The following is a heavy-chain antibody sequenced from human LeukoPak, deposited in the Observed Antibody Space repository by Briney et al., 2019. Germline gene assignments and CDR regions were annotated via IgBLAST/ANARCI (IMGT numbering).Heavy chain of an antibody. CDR2: INPNSGGT. D-gene: IGHD3-22*01. CDR1: GYTFTGYY. CDR3: ARDPYYDSSGYVGDELDY. J-gene: IGHJ4*02. V-gene: IGHV1-2*06. Sequence: GASVKVSCKASGYTFTGYYMHWVRQAPGQGLEWMGRINPNSGGTNYARTLQGRVTMTRDTSISTAYMELSRLRSDDTAVYYCARDPYYDSSGYVGDELDYWGQGTLVTVSS.